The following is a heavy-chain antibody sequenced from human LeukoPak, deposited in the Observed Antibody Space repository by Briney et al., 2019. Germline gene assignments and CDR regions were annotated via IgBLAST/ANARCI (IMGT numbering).Heavy chain of an antibody. CDR3: ARSARGVQGVITPPKY. D-gene: IGHD3-10*01. J-gene: IGHJ4*02. V-gene: IGHV3-23*01. CDR1: GFTLNSYA. Sequence: GGSLRLPCAVSGFTLNSYAMSWVRQAPGKGLEWVSAISGSGGSTYYADSVKGRFTISRDNSKNTLYLQMNSLRAEDTAVYYCARSARGVQGVITPPKYWGQGTLVTVSS. CDR2: ISGSGGST.